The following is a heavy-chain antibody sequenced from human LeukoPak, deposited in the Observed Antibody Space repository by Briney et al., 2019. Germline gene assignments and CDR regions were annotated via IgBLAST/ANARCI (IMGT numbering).Heavy chain of an antibody. CDR1: GFTFSSYA. CDR3: AKDMRITLIVVVKAPTEFDY. J-gene: IGHJ4*02. Sequence: GGSLRLSCAASGFTFSSYAMHWVRQAPGKGLEWVAVISYDGSNKYYADSVKGRFTISRDNSKNTLYLQMNSLRAEDTAVYYCAKDMRITLIVVVKAPTEFDYWGQGILVTVSS. D-gene: IGHD3-22*01. V-gene: IGHV3-30*04. CDR2: ISYDGSNK.